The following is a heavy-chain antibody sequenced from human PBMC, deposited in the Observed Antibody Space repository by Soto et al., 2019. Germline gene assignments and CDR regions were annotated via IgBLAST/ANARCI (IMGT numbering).Heavy chain of an antibody. V-gene: IGHV3-74*01. CDR1: GFTFSSYW. CDR3: ARGIAAAGTSLDY. D-gene: IGHD6-13*01. J-gene: IGHJ4*02. CDR2: INSDGSST. Sequence: GGSLRLSCAASGFTFSSYWMHWVRQAPGKGLVWVSRINSDGSSTRYADSVKGRFTISRDNAKNTLYLQMNSLRAEDTAVYYCARGIAAAGTSLDYWGQGTLVTVSS.